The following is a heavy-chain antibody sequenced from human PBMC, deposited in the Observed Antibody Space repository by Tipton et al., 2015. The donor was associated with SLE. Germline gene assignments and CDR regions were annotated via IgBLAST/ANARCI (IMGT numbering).Heavy chain of an antibody. D-gene: IGHD1-1*01. CDR3: ARGSTGTFDY. J-gene: IGHJ4*02. CDR1: GGSISSYY. V-gene: IGHV4-59*01. Sequence: TLSLTCTVSGGSISSYYWSWIRQPPGKGLERIGYIYYSGSTNYNPSLKSRVTISVDTSKNQFSLKLGSVTAADTAVYYCARGSTGTFDYWGQGTLVTVSS. CDR2: IYYSGST.